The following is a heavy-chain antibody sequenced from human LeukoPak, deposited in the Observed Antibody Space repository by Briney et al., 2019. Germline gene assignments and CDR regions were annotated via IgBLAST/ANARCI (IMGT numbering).Heavy chain of an antibody. J-gene: IGHJ6*03. CDR3: AKGLGYCSSTSCHAPRGYYYYMDV. D-gene: IGHD2-2*01. Sequence: GGSLRLSCAASGFTFSSYAMSRVRQAPGKGLEWVSAISGSGGSTYYADSVKGRFTISRDNSKNTLYLQMNSLRAEDTAVYYCAKGLGYCSSTSCHAPRGYYYYMDVWGKGTTVTVSS. V-gene: IGHV3-23*01. CDR2: ISGSGGST. CDR1: GFTFSSYA.